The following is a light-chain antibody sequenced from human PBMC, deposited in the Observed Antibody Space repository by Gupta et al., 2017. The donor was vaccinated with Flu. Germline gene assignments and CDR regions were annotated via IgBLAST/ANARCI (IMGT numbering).Light chain of an antibody. CDR1: SSDVGGYNY. CDR3: SSYTSRGTVV. J-gene: IGLJ2*01. CDR2: EVS. Sequence: QSALTQPASVSGSPGQPITISCTGTSSDVGGYNYVSWYQQHPGKAPKLMSYEVSHLPSGYSHRFSGSKSGNTASLTISGLQAEDWADYYCSSYTSRGTVVFGGGTKLSVL. V-gene: IGLV2-14*01.